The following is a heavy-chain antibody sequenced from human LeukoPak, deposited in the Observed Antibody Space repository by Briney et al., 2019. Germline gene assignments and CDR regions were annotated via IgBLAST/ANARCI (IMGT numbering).Heavy chain of an antibody. V-gene: IGHV1-46*01. CDR1: GYTFTSYY. D-gene: IGHD2-15*01. CDR3: ARGWRGCSGGSCYHDAFDI. Sequence: ASVKVSCKASGYTFTSYYMHWLRQAPGQGLEWMGIINPSGGSTSYAQKFQGRVTMTRDTSTSTVYMELSSLRSEDTAVYYCARGWRGCSGGSCYHDAFDIWGQGTMVTVSS. J-gene: IGHJ3*02. CDR2: INPSGGST.